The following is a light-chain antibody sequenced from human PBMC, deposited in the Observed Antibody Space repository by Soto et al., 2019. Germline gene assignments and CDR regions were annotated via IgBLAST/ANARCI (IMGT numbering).Light chain of an antibody. CDR3: QHYGTSAL. J-gene: IGKJ3*01. CDR2: AS. Sequence: EIVLTQSPGTLSLSPGERATLSCRASQSVSDVYLAWYQQKRGQAPRLLIYASNRATGIPDRFSGSGSGTDFTLTISRLEPEDCAVYYCQHYGTSALFGPGTKVEIK. CDR1: QSVSDVY. V-gene: IGKV3-20*01.